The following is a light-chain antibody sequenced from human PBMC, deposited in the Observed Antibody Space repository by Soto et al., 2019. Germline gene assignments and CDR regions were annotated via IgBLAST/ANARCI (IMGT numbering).Light chain of an antibody. CDR2: SYD. CDR3: EAWDASLDGYV. CDR1: SSNLGDNT. V-gene: IGLV1-44*01. Sequence: QSVLTQPPSASGTPGQRVTISCSISSSNLGDNTVNWYQHVPGTAPKLLIYSYDQRPSGVPDRFSGSKSGTSASLAISGLQSEDEADYYCEAWDASLDGYVSGTGNKLTVL. J-gene: IGLJ1*01.